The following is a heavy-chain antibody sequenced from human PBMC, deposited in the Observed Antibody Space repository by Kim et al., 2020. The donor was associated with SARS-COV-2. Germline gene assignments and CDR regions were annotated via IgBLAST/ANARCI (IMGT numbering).Heavy chain of an antibody. V-gene: IGHV4-31*02. D-gene: IGHD3-3*01. CDR3: ARGRITMFGVVTEFDY. J-gene: IGHJ4*02. Sequence: SLKSRVTIAVDTSKNQFSLELSSVTAADTAVYYCARGRITMFGVVTEFDYWGQGTLVTVSS.